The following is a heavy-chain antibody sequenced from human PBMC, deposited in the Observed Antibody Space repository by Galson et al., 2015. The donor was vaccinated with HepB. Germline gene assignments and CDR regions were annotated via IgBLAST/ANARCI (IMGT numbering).Heavy chain of an antibody. J-gene: IGHJ4*02. Sequence: SVKVSCKASGYTFTAYYIHWVRQAPGRGLEWMGRISPNSGGTNFAQRFRGRVTMTRDTSISTASMELSRLTSDDTAMYYCASRLEVWGQGTLVTVSS. CDR2: ISPNSGGT. CDR3: ASRLEV. V-gene: IGHV1-2*06. CDR1: GYTFTAYY.